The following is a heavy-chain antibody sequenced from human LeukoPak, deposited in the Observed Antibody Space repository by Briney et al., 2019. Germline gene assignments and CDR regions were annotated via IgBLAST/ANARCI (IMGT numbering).Heavy chain of an antibody. V-gene: IGHV4-59*01. CDR1: GGSISSYY. Sequence: SETLSLTCTVSGGSISSYYWSWIRQPPGKGLEWIGYIYYSGSTNYNPSLKSRATISVDTSKNQFSLKLSSVTAADTAVYYCARRVVVTAISEDALDIWGQGTMVTVSS. CDR3: ARRVVVTAISEDALDI. CDR2: IYYSGST. D-gene: IGHD2-21*02. J-gene: IGHJ3*02.